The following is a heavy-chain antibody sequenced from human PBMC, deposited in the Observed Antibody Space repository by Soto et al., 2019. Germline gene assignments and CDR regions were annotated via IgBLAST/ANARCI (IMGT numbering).Heavy chain of an antibody. CDR2: IYHSGST. D-gene: IGHD3-22*01. CDR1: GGSISSGGYS. J-gene: IGHJ5*02. CDR3: ATLGDYDRSGSNWFDP. Sequence: QLQLQESGSGLVKPSQTLSLTCAVSGGSISSGGYSWSWIRQPPGKGLEWIGYIYHSGSTYYNPAPNRRVTISVDRSKNQFSLKLSSVTAADTAVYYCATLGDYDRSGSNWFDPWGQGTLVTVSS. V-gene: IGHV4-30-2*01.